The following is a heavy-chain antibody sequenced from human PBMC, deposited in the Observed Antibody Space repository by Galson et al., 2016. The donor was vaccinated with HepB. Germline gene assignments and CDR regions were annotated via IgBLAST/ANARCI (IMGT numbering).Heavy chain of an antibody. CDR2: INSDGSST. D-gene: IGHD3-3*01. CDR1: GFTFSSYW. CDR3: ARDRDPPLPGITIFGVVFSAGGGWFDP. V-gene: IGHV3-74*01. J-gene: IGHJ5*02. Sequence: SLRLSCAASGFTFSSYWMHWVRQGPGKGLVWVSRINSDGSSTSYADSVKGRLTISRDQAKKTLFLQMNSRRAEDTAVYICARDRDPPLPGITIFGVVFSAGGGWFDPWGQGTLVTVSS.